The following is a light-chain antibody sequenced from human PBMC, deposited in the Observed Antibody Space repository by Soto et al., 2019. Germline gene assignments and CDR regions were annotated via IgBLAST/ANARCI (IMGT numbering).Light chain of an antibody. J-gene: IGLJ3*02. V-gene: IGLV2-8*01. CDR3: SSYTTSSMWV. CDR2: EVS. CDR1: SSDVGGYNS. Sequence: QSVLTQPPSASGSPGQSVTISCTGTSSDVGGYNSVSWYQQHPGKAPKLMIYEVSKRPSGVPDRFSGSKSGNTASLTVSGLQAEDEADYYCSSYTTSSMWVFGGGTKLTVL.